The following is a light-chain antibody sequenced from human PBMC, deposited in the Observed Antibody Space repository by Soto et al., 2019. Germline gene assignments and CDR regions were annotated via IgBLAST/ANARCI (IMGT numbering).Light chain of an antibody. CDR3: QQRSNWIT. J-gene: IGKJ5*01. Sequence: EIVLTQSPATLSLFPGERATLSCRASQSVDNYLAWYQQKPGQAPRLLIYDATNRARGIPARFRGSGSGTDFTLTISSLEPEDFAVYYCQQRSNWITFVQGTRLEIK. CDR1: QSVDNY. V-gene: IGKV3-11*01. CDR2: DAT.